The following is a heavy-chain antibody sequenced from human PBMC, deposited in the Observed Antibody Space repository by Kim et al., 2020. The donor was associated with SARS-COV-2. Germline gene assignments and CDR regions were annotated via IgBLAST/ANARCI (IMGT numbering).Heavy chain of an antibody. Sequence: GGSLRLSCAASGFTFSSYAMSWVRQAPGKGLEWVSAISGSGGSTYYGDSVKGRFTISRDNSKNTLYLQMNSLRAEDTAVYYCAKDRVVRGVIILLDYWGQGTLVTVSS. D-gene: IGHD3-10*01. CDR3: AKDRVVRGVIILLDY. J-gene: IGHJ4*02. CDR1: GFTFSSYA. CDR2: ISGSGGST. V-gene: IGHV3-23*01.